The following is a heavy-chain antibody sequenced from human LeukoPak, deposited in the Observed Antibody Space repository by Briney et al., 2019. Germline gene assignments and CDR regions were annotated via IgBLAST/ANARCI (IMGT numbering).Heavy chain of an antibody. Sequence: ASVKVSCKASGYTFTGYYMHWVRQAPGQGLEWMGWINPNTGDTAYAHNFRGRVTMTTDTAITTTYMELSSLTSDDTAMYYCARDVRDPYWGQGTLVTVSS. J-gene: IGHJ4*02. CDR1: GYTFTGYY. CDR3: ARDVRDPY. CDR2: INPNTGDT. V-gene: IGHV1-2*02.